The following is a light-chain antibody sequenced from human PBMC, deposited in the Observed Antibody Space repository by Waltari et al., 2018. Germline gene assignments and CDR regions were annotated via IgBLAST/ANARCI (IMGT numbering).Light chain of an antibody. J-gene: IGKJ1*01. CDR3: HQYSSTPWT. Sequence: DIVMTQSPDSLAVSLGERATINCKSSQTVLHSSDTKNYVAWYQQKPGQPPKLLIYVSSTRESGVPDRFSGSGSGTDFTLTISSLQAEDVAVYYCHQYSSTPWTFGQGTKVEVK. V-gene: IGKV4-1*01. CDR2: VSS. CDR1: QTVLHSSDTKNY.